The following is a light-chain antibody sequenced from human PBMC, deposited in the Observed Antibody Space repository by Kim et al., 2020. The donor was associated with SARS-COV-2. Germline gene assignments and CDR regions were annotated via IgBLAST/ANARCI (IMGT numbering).Light chain of an antibody. Sequence: QSALTQPASVSGSPGQSITISCTATSSDIGNSKYVSWYQQHPGKAPKLIIYDVSKRPSGFSNRFSASKSGNTASLTISGLQAEDEADYYCSSYASSSTWVFGGGTQLTVL. J-gene: IGLJ3*02. V-gene: IGLV2-14*03. CDR1: SSDIGNSKY. CDR3: SSYASSSTWV. CDR2: DVS.